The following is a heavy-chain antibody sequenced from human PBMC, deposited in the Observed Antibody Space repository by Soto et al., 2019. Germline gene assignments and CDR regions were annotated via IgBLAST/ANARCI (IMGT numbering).Heavy chain of an antibody. D-gene: IGHD5-18*01. CDR1: GFTFRTYW. CDR2: INLDGSEK. Sequence: EVQLVESGGGLVQPGGSLRPSCAASGFTFRTYWLSWVRQVPGKGLEWVANINLDGSEKNYVDSVKGRFTISRDNARNSLYLQMSSLRAEDTALYYCARDGSTSWYSYDYHGMDGWGQGTTVTVSS. J-gene: IGHJ6*02. V-gene: IGHV3-7*05. CDR3: ARDGSTSWYSYDYHGMDG.